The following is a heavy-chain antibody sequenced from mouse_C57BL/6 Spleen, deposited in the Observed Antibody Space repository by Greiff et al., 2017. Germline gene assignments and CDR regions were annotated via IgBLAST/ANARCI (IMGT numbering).Heavy chain of an antibody. Sequence: QVQLQQSGPELVKPGALVKISCKASGYAFSSSWMNWVKQRPGKGLEWIGRIYPGDGDTNYNGKFKGKATLTADKSSSTAYMQLSSLTSEDSAVYFCAKFITTVVATEDYAMDYWGQGTSVTVSS. CDR3: AKFITTVVATEDYAMDY. CDR2: IYPGDGDT. D-gene: IGHD1-1*01. CDR1: GYAFSSSW. V-gene: IGHV1-82*01. J-gene: IGHJ4*01.